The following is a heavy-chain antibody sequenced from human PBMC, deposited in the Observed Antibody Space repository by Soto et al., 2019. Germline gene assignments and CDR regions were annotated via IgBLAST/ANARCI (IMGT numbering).Heavy chain of an antibody. V-gene: IGHV1-8*01. CDR2: MNPNSGNT. Sequence: ASVKVSCKASGYTFTSYDINWVRQATGQGLEWMGWMNPNSGNTGYAQKFQGRVTMTRNTSISTAYMELSSLRSEDTAVYYCARESPRYYGSGSYSPSGYGMDVWGQGTKVTVSS. CDR1: GYTFTSYD. CDR3: ARESPRYYGSGSYSPSGYGMDV. J-gene: IGHJ6*02. D-gene: IGHD3-10*01.